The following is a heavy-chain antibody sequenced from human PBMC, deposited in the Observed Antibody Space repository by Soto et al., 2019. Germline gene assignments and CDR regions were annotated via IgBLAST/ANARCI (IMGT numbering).Heavy chain of an antibody. CDR1: GGSISSYY. D-gene: IGHD3-3*01. J-gene: IGHJ4*02. Sequence: SETLSLTCTVSGGSISSYYWSWIRQPPGKGLEWIGYIYYSGSTNYNPSLKSRVTISVDTSKNQFSLKLSSVTAADTAVYYCARGISRIRAATYYFDYWGQGTLVTVS. CDR3: ARGISRIRAATYYFDY. V-gene: IGHV4-59*01. CDR2: IYYSGST.